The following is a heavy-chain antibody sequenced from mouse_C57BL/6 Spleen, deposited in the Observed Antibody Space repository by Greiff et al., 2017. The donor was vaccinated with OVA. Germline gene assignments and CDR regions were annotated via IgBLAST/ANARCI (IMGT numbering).Heavy chain of an antibody. D-gene: IGHD1-1*01. Sequence: EVMLVESGGGLVQPGGSLKLSCAASGFTFSDYYMYWVRQTPEQRLEWVAYISNGGGSTNYPDTVKGRFTISRDNAKNTLYLQMSRLKSEDTAMYYCARVLVNYAMDYWGQGTSVTVSS. CDR1: GFTFSDYY. V-gene: IGHV5-12*01. CDR3: ARVLVNYAMDY. CDR2: ISNGGGST. J-gene: IGHJ4*01.